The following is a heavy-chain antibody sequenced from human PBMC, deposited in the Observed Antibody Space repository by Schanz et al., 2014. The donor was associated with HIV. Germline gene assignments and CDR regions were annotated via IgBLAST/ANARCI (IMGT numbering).Heavy chain of an antibody. Sequence: QVQLQESGPGLVKPSQTLSLTCTVAGGSISSGGHYWSWIRQHPAKGLEWIGYIYYSGVTYYNPSLRSRITMSIDTSKNQFSLKLSFVTAADTGVYYCARGSGLDYWGQGTQVTVSS. D-gene: IGHD1-1*01. CDR2: IYYSGVT. CDR1: GGSISSGGHY. CDR3: ARGSGLDY. V-gene: IGHV4-31*03. J-gene: IGHJ4*02.